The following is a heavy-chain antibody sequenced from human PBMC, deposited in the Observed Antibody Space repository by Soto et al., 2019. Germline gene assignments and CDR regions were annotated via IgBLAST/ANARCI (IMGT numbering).Heavy chain of an antibody. J-gene: IGHJ4*02. CDR1: GGSSSTYY. Sequence: PSETLSLTCTVSGGSSSTYYWSWIRQPPGKGLEWIGYIYYSGSTNYNPSLKSRVTISVDTSKNQFSLKLSSVTAADTAVYYCARATRDYFDYWGQGTLVTVSS. CDR2: IYYSGST. CDR3: ARATRDYFDY. V-gene: IGHV4-59*01.